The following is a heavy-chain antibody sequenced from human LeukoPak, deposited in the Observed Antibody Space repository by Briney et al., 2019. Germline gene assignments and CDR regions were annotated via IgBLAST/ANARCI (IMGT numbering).Heavy chain of an antibody. J-gene: IGHJ4*02. Sequence: SETLSLTCTVSGGSISSGGYYWSWIRQHPGKGLEWIGYIYYSGSTYYNPSLKSRVTKSVDTSKNQFSLKLSSVTAADTAVYYCARDPIYSNYFDYWGQGTLVTVSS. CDR1: GGSISSGGYY. V-gene: IGHV4-31*03. D-gene: IGHD4-11*01. CDR2: IYYSGST. CDR3: ARDPIYSNYFDY.